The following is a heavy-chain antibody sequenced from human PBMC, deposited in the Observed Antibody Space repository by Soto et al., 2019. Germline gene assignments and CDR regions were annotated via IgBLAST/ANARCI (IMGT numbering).Heavy chain of an antibody. CDR3: ARDKITGLFAY. CDR1: GGSISSYY. D-gene: IGHD2-8*02. Sequence: PSETLSLTCTVSGGSISSYYWSWIRQPPGKGLEWIGYIYYSGSTNYNPSLKSRVTISVDTSKNQFSLKLTSVTAADTAVYYCARDKITGLFAYRGQGTLVTVSS. V-gene: IGHV4-59*12. J-gene: IGHJ4*02. CDR2: IYYSGST.